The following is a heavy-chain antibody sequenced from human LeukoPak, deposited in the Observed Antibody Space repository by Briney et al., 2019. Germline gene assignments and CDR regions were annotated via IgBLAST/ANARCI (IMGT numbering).Heavy chain of an antibody. Sequence: SETLSLTCTVSGYSISSGYYWGWIRQPPGKGLEWIGSIYHSGSTYYNPSLKSRVTISVDTSKNQFSLKLSSVTAADTAVYYCASPRGYSYGPTSPFDPWGQGTLVTVSS. CDR1: GYSISSGYY. V-gene: IGHV4-38-2*02. J-gene: IGHJ5*02. D-gene: IGHD5-18*01. CDR2: IYHSGST. CDR3: ASPRGYSYGPTSPFDP.